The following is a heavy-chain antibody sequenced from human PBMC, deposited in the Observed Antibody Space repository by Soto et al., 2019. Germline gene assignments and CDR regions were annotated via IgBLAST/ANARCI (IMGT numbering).Heavy chain of an antibody. Sequence: PGESLKISFKGSGYSFTSYLIGWVRQMPVKGLEWMGIIYPGDSDTRYSPSFQGQVTISADKSISTAYLQWSSLKASDTAMYYCAVVRGRANLYYGMDVWGQGTTVAVSS. CDR3: AVVRGRANLYYGMDV. CDR1: GYSFTSYL. CDR2: IYPGDSDT. V-gene: IGHV5-51*01. D-gene: IGHD3-10*01. J-gene: IGHJ6*02.